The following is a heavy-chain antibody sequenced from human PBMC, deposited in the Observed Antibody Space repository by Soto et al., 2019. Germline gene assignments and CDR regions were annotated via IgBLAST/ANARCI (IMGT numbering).Heavy chain of an antibody. CDR2: IKHDGSEE. V-gene: IGHV3-7*01. CDR3: SKWGWFPDS. CDR1: GFIFSSSW. Sequence: EFKVVESGGGLVQPGGSLRLSCAASGFIFSSSWMSWVRQAPGKRLEWVAYIKHDGSEEHYVDSVKGRFTISRDNAKNSVYLQMKSLRVGDTGMYYCSKWGWFPDSWGQGTLVTAS. D-gene: IGHD6-19*01. J-gene: IGHJ4*02.